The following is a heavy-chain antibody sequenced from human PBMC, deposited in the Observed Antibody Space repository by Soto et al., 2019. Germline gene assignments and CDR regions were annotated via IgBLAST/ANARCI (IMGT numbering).Heavy chain of an antibody. CDR2: IRSKAYVGTT. CDR1: GFTFGDYA. CDR3: TRVLAPLITFGGVIVIPDAFDI. D-gene: IGHD3-16*02. V-gene: IGHV3-49*04. J-gene: IGHJ3*02. Sequence: SGWSLRLSCTASGFTFGDYAMSWVRQAPGKGLEWVGFIRSKAYVGTTEYAASVKGRFTISRDDSKSIAYLQMNSLKTEDTAVYYRTRVLAPLITFGGVIVIPDAFDIWGQGTMVTGSS.